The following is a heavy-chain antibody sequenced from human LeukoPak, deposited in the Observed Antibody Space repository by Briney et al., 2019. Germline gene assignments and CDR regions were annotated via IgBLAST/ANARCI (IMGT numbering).Heavy chain of an antibody. CDR3: ARGHMVPWDAFDI. V-gene: IGHV1-18*01. CDR2: ISAYNGNT. D-gene: IGHD2-21*01. J-gene: IGHJ3*02. Sequence: ASVKVSCKASGYSFSSHDINWVRQAPGQGLEWMGWISAYNGNTNYAQKLQGRVTMTTDTSTSTAYMELRSLRSDDTAVYYCARGHMVPWDAFDIWGQGTMVTVSS. CDR1: GYSFSSHD.